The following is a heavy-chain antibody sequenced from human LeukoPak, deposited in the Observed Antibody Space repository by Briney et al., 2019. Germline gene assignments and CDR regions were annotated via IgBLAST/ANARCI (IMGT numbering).Heavy chain of an antibody. CDR3: ARLYSSYFDY. V-gene: IGHV3-53*01. D-gene: IGHD6-19*01. Sequence: GGSLRLSCAASGFTVSSNYMSWVRQAPGKGLEWVSVIYSGGSTYYADSVKGRFTISRDNSKNTLYLQMNSLRAEDTAVYYCARLYSSYFDYWGQGTLSPSPQ. J-gene: IGHJ4*02. CDR2: IYSGGST. CDR1: GFTVSSNY.